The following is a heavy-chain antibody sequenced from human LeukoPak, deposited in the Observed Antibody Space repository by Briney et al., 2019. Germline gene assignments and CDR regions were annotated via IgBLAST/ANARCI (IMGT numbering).Heavy chain of an antibody. V-gene: IGHV4-30-2*01. J-gene: IGHJ4*02. D-gene: IGHD3-22*01. Sequence: SETLSLTRTVSGGSISSGGYYRGWIRQPPGKGLEWIVYIYHSGSTYYNPSLKSRVTISVDRSKNQFSLKLSSVTAADTAVYYCARGRGDNSGYYYEDGDYWGQGTLVTVSS. CDR1: GGSISSGGYY. CDR2: IYHSGST. CDR3: ARGRGDNSGYYYEDGDY.